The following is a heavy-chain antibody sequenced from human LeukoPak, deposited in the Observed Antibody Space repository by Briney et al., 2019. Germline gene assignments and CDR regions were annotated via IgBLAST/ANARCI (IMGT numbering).Heavy chain of an antibody. V-gene: IGHV3-48*01. CDR2: ISSSSSTI. J-gene: IGHJ6*03. CDR3: ARDGASIAAAGTGVDYYYYMDV. D-gene: IGHD6-13*01. CDR1: GFTFSSYS. Sequence: PGGSLTLYCPASGFTFSSYSMNWVRQASGKGLECLSYISSSSSTIYYAHSVKSRFTISRDNAKNSLYLQMNSLRAEDTAVYYCARDGASIAAAGTGVDYYYYMDVWGKGTTVTVSS.